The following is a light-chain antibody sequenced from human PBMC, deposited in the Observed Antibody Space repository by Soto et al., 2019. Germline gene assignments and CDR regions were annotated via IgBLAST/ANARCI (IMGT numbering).Light chain of an antibody. V-gene: IGKV1-39*01. CDR3: QQSYSTPFT. Sequence: DIQMTQSPSSLSASVGDRVTITSRASQTVSVYLNWYRQEPGKAPKLLIFSASTLQSGVPPRFSGSGSGTDFTLTISNLQPEDFATYYCQQSYSTPFTFGPGTKVDVK. CDR2: SAS. J-gene: IGKJ3*01. CDR1: QTVSVY.